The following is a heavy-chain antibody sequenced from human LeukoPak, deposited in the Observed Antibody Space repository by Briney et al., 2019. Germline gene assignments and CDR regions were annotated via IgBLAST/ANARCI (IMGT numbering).Heavy chain of an antibody. CDR2: IRYDGSNK. CDR3: AKGDQVLARAAEYFQH. V-gene: IGHV3-30*02. J-gene: IGHJ1*01. CDR1: GFTFSSYG. D-gene: IGHD4/OR15-4a*01. Sequence: GGSLRLSCAASGFTFSSYGMHWVRQAPGKGLEWVAFIRYDGSNKYYADSVKGRFTISRDNSKNTLYLQMNSLRAEATAVYYCAKGDQVLARAAEYFQHWGQGTLVTVSS.